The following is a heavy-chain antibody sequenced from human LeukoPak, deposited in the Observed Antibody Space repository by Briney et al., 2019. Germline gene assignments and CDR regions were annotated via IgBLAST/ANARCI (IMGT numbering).Heavy chain of an antibody. CDR2: IYYSGST. J-gene: IGHJ4*02. D-gene: IGHD5-12*01. CDR1: GGSLSSYY. CDR3: ARRVATHYFDY. Sequence: SETLSLTCTVSGGSLSSYYWSWIRQPPGKGLEWIGYIYYSGSTNYNPSLKSRVTISVDTSKNQFSLKLSSVTAADTAVYYCARRVATHYFDYWGQGTLATVSS. V-gene: IGHV4-59*01.